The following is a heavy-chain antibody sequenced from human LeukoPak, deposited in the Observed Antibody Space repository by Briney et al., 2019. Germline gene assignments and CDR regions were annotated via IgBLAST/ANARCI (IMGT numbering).Heavy chain of an antibody. J-gene: IGHJ5*02. CDR2: IIPIFGTA. D-gene: IGHD1-26*01. CDR1: GGTFSSYA. CDR3: ARDSGSYSAGHGWFDP. V-gene: IGHV1-69*13. Sequence: SVKVSCKASGGTFSSYAISWVRQAPGQGLEWMGGIIPIFGTANYAQKFQGRVTITADESTSTAYMELSSLRSGDTAVYYCARDSGSYSAGHGWFDPWGQGTLVTVSS.